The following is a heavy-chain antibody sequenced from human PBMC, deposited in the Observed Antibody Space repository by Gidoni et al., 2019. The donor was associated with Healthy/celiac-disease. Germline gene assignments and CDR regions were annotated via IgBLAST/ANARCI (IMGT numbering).Heavy chain of an antibody. J-gene: IGHJ4*02. V-gene: IGHV3-23*01. CDR2: IRGRGGST. Sequence: EVQLLESGGGLVQPGGSLRLSCAASGFPFSIYAMSWGRQAPGKGLEWVSAIRGRGGSTYYADSVKGRFTIARDNSKNTLYLQMNSLRAEDTAVYYCAKGNDLWRGYSDYWGQGTLVTVSS. CDR3: AKGNDLWRGYSDY. D-gene: IGHD3-3*01. CDR1: GFPFSIYA.